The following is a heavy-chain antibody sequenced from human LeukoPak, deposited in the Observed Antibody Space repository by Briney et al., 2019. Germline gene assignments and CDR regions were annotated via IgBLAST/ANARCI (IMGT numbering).Heavy chain of an antibody. V-gene: IGHV3-23*01. CDR1: GFTFSSYA. J-gene: IGHJ4*02. CDR3: ANESWYSSGWSLDY. CDR2: ISGSGGST. Sequence: PGGSLRLSCAASGFTFSSYAMSWVRRAPGKGLEWVSAISGSGGSTYYADSVKGRFTISRDNSKNTLYLQMNSLRAEDTAVYYCANESWYSSGWSLDYWGQGTLVTVSS. D-gene: IGHD6-19*01.